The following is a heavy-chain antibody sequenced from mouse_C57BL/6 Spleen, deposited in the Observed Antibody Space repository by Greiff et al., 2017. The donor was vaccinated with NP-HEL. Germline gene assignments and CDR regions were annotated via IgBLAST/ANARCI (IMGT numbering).Heavy chain of an antibody. Sequence: QVQLKQSGAELVRPGSSVKLSCKASGYTFTSYWMHWVKQRPIQGLEWIGNIDPSDSETHYNQKFKDKATLTVDKSSSTAYMQLSSLTSEDSAVYYCARSRDSYYFDYWGQGTTLTVSS. CDR3: ARSRDSYYFDY. CDR1: GYTFTSYW. D-gene: IGHD3-3*01. V-gene: IGHV1-52*01. CDR2: IDPSDSET. J-gene: IGHJ2*01.